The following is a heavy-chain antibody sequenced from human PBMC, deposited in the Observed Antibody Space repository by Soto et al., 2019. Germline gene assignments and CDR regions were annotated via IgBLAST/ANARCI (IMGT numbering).Heavy chain of an antibody. CDR2: ISYDGSNK. D-gene: IGHD3-10*01. CDR3: ARERAYYGSGIVCDY. V-gene: IGHV3-30-3*01. Sequence: QVQLVESGGGVVQPGRSLRLSCAASGFTFSSYAMHWVRQAPGKGLEWVAVISYDGSNKYYADSVKGRFTISRDNSKNTLYLKMNRLTAEDTAVYYCARERAYYGSGIVCDYWGQGTLVTVSS. CDR1: GFTFSSYA. J-gene: IGHJ4*02.